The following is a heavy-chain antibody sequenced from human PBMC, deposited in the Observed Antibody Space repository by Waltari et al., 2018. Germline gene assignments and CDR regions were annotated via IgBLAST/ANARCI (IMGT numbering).Heavy chain of an antibody. J-gene: IGHJ4*02. CDR3: ARSPTHRGYFDY. CDR1: GFTVSSNY. V-gene: IGHV3-53*01. Sequence: EVQLVESGGGLIQPGGSLRLSCAASGFTVSSNYMSWVSQAPGKGLEWFSFIYSGGSTYYADSVKGRFTISRDNSKNPLYLQMNSLRAEDTAVYYCARSPTHRGYFDYWGQGTLVTVSS. CDR2: IYSGGST. D-gene: IGHD3-10*01.